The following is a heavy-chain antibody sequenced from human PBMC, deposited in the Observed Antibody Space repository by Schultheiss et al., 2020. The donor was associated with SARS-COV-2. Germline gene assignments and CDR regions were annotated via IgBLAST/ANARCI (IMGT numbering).Heavy chain of an antibody. CDR1: GFTFRNSG. CDR2: ISTSSDII. CDR3: VRDSGYCSSTRCYGDGTFDY. D-gene: IGHD2-2*03. J-gene: IGHJ4*02. Sequence: GESLKISCAASGFTFRNSGMHWVRQAPDKGLEWLSYISTSSDIIYYADSVKGRFTISRDNAKNSLYLQMNSLRAEDTALYHCVRDSGYCSSTRCYGDGTFDYWGQGTLVTVSS. V-gene: IGHV3-48*04.